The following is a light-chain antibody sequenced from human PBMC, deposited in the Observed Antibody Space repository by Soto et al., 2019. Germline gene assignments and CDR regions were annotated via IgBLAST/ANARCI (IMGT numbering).Light chain of an antibody. CDR2: AAS. CDR3: QQYGSSPPLT. V-gene: IGKV1-39*01. J-gene: IGKJ4*01. Sequence: DIQMTQSPSSLSASVGDRVTITCRASQTVTTYLNWYQQKPGEAPKLLIYAASTLHTGVPSRFSGSGSGTDFTLTITGLQPEDFAVYYCQQYGSSPPLTFGGGTKVEIK. CDR1: QTVTTY.